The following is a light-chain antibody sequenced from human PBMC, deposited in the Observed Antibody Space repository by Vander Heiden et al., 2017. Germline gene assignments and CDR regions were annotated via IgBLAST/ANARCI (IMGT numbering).Light chain of an antibody. Sequence: AIQMTQSPSSLSASVGDRVTITCRASQGIRNDLGWYQQKPGKAPKLLIYGASSLHSGVPSRFSGSGSGTDFTLTISSLQPEDFATYYCLQEYNYPATFGQGTKVEIK. J-gene: IGKJ1*01. V-gene: IGKV1-6*01. CDR1: QGIRND. CDR2: GAS. CDR3: LQEYNYPAT.